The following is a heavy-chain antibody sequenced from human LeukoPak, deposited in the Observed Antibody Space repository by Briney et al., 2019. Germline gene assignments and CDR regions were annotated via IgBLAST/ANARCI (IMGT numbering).Heavy chain of an antibody. Sequence: PGGSLRLSCVVSGFTFSSYAMHWVRQAPGKGLEWVAVISYDGSNKYYADSVKGRFSISRDNSKNTLYLQMNSLRPEDTAVYYCARARSGWYLGQFDYWGQGALVTVAS. CDR1: GFTFSSYA. V-gene: IGHV3-30*04. D-gene: IGHD6-19*01. J-gene: IGHJ4*02. CDR2: ISYDGSNK. CDR3: ARARSGWYLGQFDY.